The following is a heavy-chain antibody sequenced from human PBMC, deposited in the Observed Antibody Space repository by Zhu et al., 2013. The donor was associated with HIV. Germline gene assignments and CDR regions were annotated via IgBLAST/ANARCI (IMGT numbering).Heavy chain of an antibody. CDR3: ARGVVVVVAATEYYFDY. V-gene: IGHV1-69*01. CDR1: GGTFSSYA. J-gene: IGHJ4*02. Sequence: QVQLVQSGAEVKKPGSSVKVSCKASGGTFSSYAISWVRQAPGQGLEWMGGIIPIFGTANYAQKFQGRVTITADESTSTAYMELSSLRSEDTAVYYCARGVVVVVAATEYYFDYWGQGTLVTVSS. D-gene: IGHD2-15*01. CDR2: IIPIFGTA.